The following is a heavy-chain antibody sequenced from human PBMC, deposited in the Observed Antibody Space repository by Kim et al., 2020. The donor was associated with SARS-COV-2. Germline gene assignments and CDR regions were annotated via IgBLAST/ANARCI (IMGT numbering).Heavy chain of an antibody. Sequence: SETLSLTCAVYGGSFSGYYWSWIRQPPGKGLEWIGEINHSGSTNYNPSLKSRVTISVDTSKNQFSLKLSSVTAADTAVYYCARGYATMIVHPYYYYMDVWGKGTTVTVSS. J-gene: IGHJ6*03. D-gene: IGHD3-22*01. CDR1: GGSFSGYY. V-gene: IGHV4-34*01. CDR3: ARGYATMIVHPYYYYMDV. CDR2: INHSGST.